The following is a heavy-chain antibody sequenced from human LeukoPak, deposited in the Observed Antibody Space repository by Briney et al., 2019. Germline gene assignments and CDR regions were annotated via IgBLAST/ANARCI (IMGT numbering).Heavy chain of an antibody. J-gene: IGHJ4*02. CDR2: INHSGST. D-gene: IGHD4-17*01. CDR1: GGSFSGYY. V-gene: IGHV4-34*01. CDR3: ATLRY. Sequence: PSETLSLTCAVYGGSFSGYYWIWIRQPPGKGLEWVGEINHSGSTNYNPSLKSRVTISVDTSKNQFSLKLSSVTAADTAVYYCATLRYWGQGTLVTVSS.